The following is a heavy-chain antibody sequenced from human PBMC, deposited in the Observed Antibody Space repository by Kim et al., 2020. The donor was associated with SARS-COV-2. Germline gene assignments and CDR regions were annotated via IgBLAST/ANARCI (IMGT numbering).Heavy chain of an antibody. CDR1: GFTFSSYA. V-gene: IGHV3-23*01. CDR3: AKGGVGYCSSTSCPYFDY. Sequence: GGSLRLSCAASGFTFSSYAMSWVRQAPGKGLEWVSAISGSGGSTYYADSVKGRFTISRDNSKNTLYLQMNSLRAEDTAVYYCAKGGVGYCSSTSCPYFDYWGQGTLVTVSS. CDR2: ISGSGGST. D-gene: IGHD2-2*01. J-gene: IGHJ4*02.